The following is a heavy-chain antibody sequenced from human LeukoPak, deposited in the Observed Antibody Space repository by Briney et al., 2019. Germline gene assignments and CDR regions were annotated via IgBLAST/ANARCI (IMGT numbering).Heavy chain of an antibody. D-gene: IGHD3-10*01. CDR3: ATEFGELSHNWFDP. CDR2: FDPEDGET. Sequence: GASVKVSCKVSGYTLTELSMHWVRQAPGKGLEWMGGFDPEDGETIYAQKFQGRVTMTEDTSTHTAYMELSSLRSEDTAVYYCATEFGELSHNWFDPWGQGTLVTVSS. J-gene: IGHJ5*02. V-gene: IGHV1-24*01. CDR1: GYTLTELS.